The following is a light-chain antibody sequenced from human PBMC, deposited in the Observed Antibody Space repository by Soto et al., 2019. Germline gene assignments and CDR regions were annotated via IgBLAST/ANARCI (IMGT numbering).Light chain of an antibody. CDR2: GAS. CDR3: QQYGASPR. CDR1: QSVSSSY. V-gene: IGKV3-20*01. J-gene: IGKJ5*01. Sequence: DIVLTHSPGTLSLSPGERATLSCRASQSVSSSYLAWYQHKPGQAPRLLIYGASNRATGIPDRFSGSGSGTDFTLTINRLEPEDFAVYFCQQYGASPRFGQGTRLEIK.